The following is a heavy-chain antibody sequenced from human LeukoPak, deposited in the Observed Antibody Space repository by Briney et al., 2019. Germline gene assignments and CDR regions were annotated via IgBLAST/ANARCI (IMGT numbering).Heavy chain of an antibody. CDR2: ISGSGGST. V-gene: IGHV3-23*01. CDR1: GFTFSSYA. Sequence: RPGGSLRLSCAASGFTFSSYAMSWVRQAPGKGLEWVSAISGSGGSTCYADSVKGRFTISRDNSKNTLYLQMNSLRAEDTAVYYCANKYCSGGSCHWGQGTLVTVSS. D-gene: IGHD2-15*01. J-gene: IGHJ4*02. CDR3: ANKYCSGGSCH.